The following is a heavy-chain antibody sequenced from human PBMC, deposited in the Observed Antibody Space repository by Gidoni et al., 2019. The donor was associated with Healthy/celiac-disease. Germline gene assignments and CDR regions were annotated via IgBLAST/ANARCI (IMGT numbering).Heavy chain of an antibody. CDR3: ARDIGPYYFDF. V-gene: IGHV4-61*02. J-gene: IGHJ4*02. CDR2: IYTSGGA. D-gene: IGHD2-15*01. CDR1: GGSISSGSDY. Sequence: QVQLQESGPGLVKSSQNLSPTCTVSGGSISSGSDYWSWIRPPAGKGLECIGRIYTSGGANYNPSLKSRITISLDTSMNQFSLKLSSVTAADTAVYYCARDIGPYYFDFWGQGTLVTVSS.